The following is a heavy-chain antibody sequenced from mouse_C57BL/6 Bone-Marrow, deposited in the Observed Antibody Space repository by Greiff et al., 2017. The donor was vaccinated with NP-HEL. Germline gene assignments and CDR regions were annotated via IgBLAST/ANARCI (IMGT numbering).Heavy chain of an antibody. CDR2: IRSKSNNYAT. D-gene: IGHD2-3*01. J-gene: IGHJ1*03. V-gene: IGHV10-1*01. CDR1: GFSFNTYA. Sequence: EVKLVESGGGLVQPKGSLKLSCAASGFSFNTYAMNWVRQAPGKGLEWVARIRSKSNNYATYYADSVKDRFTISRDDSESMLYLQMNNLKTEDTAMYYCVRQGLLQYFDVWGTGTTVTVSS. CDR3: VRQGLLQYFDV.